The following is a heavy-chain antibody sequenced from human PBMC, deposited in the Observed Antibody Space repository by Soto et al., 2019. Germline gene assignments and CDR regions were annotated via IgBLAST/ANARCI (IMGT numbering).Heavy chain of an antibody. CDR3: ARDLGGWPDY. Sequence: ASVKVSCKASGYTFTSYGISWVRQAPGQGLEKMGWISAYNGNTNYAQKFQDRVTITRDTSASTAYMELSSLRSEDTAVYYCARDLGGWPDYWGQGTLVTVSS. CDR1: GYTFTSYG. V-gene: IGHV1-18*01. CDR2: ISAYNGNT. J-gene: IGHJ4*02. D-gene: IGHD6-19*01.